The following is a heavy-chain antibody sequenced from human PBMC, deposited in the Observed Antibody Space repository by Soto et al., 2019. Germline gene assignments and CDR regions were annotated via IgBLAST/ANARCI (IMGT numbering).Heavy chain of an antibody. CDR3: ARVSYCSTTSCYSGDSYYFDY. Sequence: PSETLSLTCAVSGYSISSGYYWGWIRQPPGKGLEWIGSVYHSGNTFYNPSLKSRVTISIDTSRNQLSLKLSSVTAADTAVFYCARVSYCSTTSCYSGDSYYFDYWGRGTLVTVSS. J-gene: IGHJ4*02. V-gene: IGHV4-38-2*01. CDR1: GYSISSGYY. D-gene: IGHD2-2*01. CDR2: VYHSGNT.